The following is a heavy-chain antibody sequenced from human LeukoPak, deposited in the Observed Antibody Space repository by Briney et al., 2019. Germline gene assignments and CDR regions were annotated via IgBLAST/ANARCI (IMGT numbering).Heavy chain of an antibody. CDR3: ARDGYCSSTSCLDYYYGMDV. V-gene: IGHV3-21*01. CDR1: GFTFSSYS. CDR2: ISSSSSYI. D-gene: IGHD2-2*03. Sequence: PGGSLRLSCAASGFTFSSYSMNWVRQAPGKGLEWVSSISSSSSYIYYADSVKGRFTISRDNAKNSLYLQMNSLRAEDTAVYHCARDGYCSSTSCLDYYYGMDVWGKGPRSPSPQ. J-gene: IGHJ6*01.